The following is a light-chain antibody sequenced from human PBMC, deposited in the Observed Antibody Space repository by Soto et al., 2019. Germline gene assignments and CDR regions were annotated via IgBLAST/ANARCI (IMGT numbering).Light chain of an antibody. CDR2: QAS. CDR3: QDYSSTSGLT. CDR1: QSISSW. J-gene: IGKJ4*01. V-gene: IGKV1-5*03. Sequence: DIQVTQSPSTLSASVGDRVTITCRASQSISSWLAWYQQKPGKAPKLLIYQASILKSGVPSRFSGSGSGTDFTLTISSLQPDDFATYYCQDYSSTSGLTFGGGPRWIS.